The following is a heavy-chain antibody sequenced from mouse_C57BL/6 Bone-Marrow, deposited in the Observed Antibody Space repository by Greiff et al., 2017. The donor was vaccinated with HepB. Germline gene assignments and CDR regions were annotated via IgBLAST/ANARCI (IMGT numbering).Heavy chain of an antibody. J-gene: IGHJ2*01. Sequence: VQLQQPGAELVKPGASVKLSCKASGYTFTSYWMHWVKQRPGQGLEWIGMIHPNSGSTNYNEKFKSKATLTVDKSSSTAYMQLSSLTSEDAAVLYDARYPLCYYGSSYWGQGTTLTVSA. D-gene: IGHD1-1*01. V-gene: IGHV1-64*01. CDR3: ARYPLCYYGSSY. CDR1: GYTFTSYW. CDR2: IHPNSGST.